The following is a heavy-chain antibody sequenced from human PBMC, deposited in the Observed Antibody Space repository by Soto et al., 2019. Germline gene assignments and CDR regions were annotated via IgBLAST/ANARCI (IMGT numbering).Heavy chain of an antibody. CDR3: AKEGGREYYYGSGIMFFDY. V-gene: IGHV3-30*18. J-gene: IGHJ4*02. CDR1: RFTFSSYG. CDR2: ISYDGSNK. D-gene: IGHD3-10*01. Sequence: QVQLVESGGGVVQPGRSLRLSCAASRFTFSSYGMHWVRQAPGKGLEWVAVISYDGSNKYYADSVKGRFTISRDNSKNTLYLQMNSLRAEDTAVYYCAKEGGREYYYGSGIMFFDYWGQGTLVTVSS.